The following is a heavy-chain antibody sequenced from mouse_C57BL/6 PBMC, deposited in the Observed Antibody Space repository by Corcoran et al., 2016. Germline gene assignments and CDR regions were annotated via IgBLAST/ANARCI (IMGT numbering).Heavy chain of an antibody. J-gene: IGHJ1*03. CDR2: IYWDDDK. V-gene: IGHV8-12*01. CDR1: GFSLSTSDMG. CDR3: ARRALGLRWYFDV. D-gene: IGHD4-1*01. Sequence: QVTLKESGPGILQSSQTLSLTCSFSGFSLSTSDMGVSWIRQPSGKGLEWLAHIYWDDDKRYNPSLKSRLTISKDTSRNQVFLKITSVDTADTATYYCARRALGLRWYFDVWGTGTTVTVSS.